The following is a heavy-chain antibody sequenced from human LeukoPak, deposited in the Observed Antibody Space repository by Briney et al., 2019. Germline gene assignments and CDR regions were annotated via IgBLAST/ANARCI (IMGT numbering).Heavy chain of an antibody. CDR3: AREILEPGKTHEY. J-gene: IGHJ4*02. Sequence: QSGGSLGLSCAASGFTFSAYWMHWVRQVPGKGLVWVSRINNDGTATFFADSVKGRFTISRDNAKNTLYLQMDSLRAEDTAMYYCAREILEPGKTHEYWGQGTLVTVSS. CDR2: INNDGTAT. D-gene: IGHD1-1*01. V-gene: IGHV3-74*01. CDR1: GFTFSAYW.